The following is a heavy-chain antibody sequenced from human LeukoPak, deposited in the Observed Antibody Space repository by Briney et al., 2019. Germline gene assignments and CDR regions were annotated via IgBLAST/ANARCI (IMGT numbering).Heavy chain of an antibody. CDR1: GGSFSGYY. CDR2: INHSGST. J-gene: IGHJ3*02. CDR3: ARGTGYCSGGSCYSNLGAFDI. D-gene: IGHD2-15*01. V-gene: IGHV4-34*01. Sequence: SETLSLTCAVYGGSFSGYYWSWIRQPPGQGLEWIGEINHSGSTNYNPSLKSRVTISVDTSKNQFSLKLSSVTAADTAVYYCARGTGYCSGGSCYSNLGAFDIWGQGTMVTVSS.